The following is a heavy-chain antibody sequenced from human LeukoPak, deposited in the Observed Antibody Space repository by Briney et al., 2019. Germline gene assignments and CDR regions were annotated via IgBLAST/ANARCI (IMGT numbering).Heavy chain of an antibody. CDR1: GGSISSYY. D-gene: IGHD3-3*01. V-gene: IGHV4-59*08. CDR3: AVSGNSATRFDY. J-gene: IGHJ4*02. CDR2: IYSSGIT. Sequence: SETLSFTCTVSGGSISSYYWSWIRQPPGKGLEWIGYIYSSGITNYNPSLKSRVTISVDTSKNQFSLKLNSVTAADTAVYYCAVSGNSATRFDYWGQGTLVTVSS.